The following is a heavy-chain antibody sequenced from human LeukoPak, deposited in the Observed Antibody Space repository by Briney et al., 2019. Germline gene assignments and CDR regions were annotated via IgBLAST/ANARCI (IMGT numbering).Heavy chain of an antibody. CDR3: ARARGYSSSWTDY. V-gene: IGHV1-2*02. CDR1: GYTFTGYY. J-gene: IGHJ4*02. D-gene: IGHD6-13*01. Sequence: ASVKVSCKASGYTFTGYYMHWVRQAPGQGLEWMGWINPNSGGTNYAQKFQGRVTMTRDTSISTAYMELSRLRSDDTAVYYCARARGYSSSWTDYWGQGTLVPVSS. CDR2: INPNSGGT.